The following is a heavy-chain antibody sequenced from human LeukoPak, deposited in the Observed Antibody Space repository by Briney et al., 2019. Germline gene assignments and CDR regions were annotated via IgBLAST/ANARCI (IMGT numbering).Heavy chain of an antibody. CDR3: ARDSLNYGHWENFDY. V-gene: IGHV3-21*01. D-gene: IGHD4-11*01. Sequence: GGSLRLSCAASGFTFSSYSMNWVRQAPGKGLKWVSSISSSSSYIYYADSVKGRFTISRDNAKNSLYLQMNSLRAEDTAVYYCARDSLNYGHWENFDYWGQGTLVTVSS. CDR1: GFTFSSYS. J-gene: IGHJ4*02. CDR2: ISSSSSYI.